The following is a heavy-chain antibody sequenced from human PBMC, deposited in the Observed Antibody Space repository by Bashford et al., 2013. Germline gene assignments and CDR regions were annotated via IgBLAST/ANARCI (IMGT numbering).Heavy chain of an antibody. CDR3: ARDGRGCSGGSCYTYYYYGMDV. J-gene: IGHJ6*02. CDR2: AFTLGAP. CDR1: GGSISGSY. Sequence: TLSLTCSVSGGSISGSYWSWIRQPPGKGLEWIGYAFTLGAPTTTPPSKSRVTISIDTSKNQFSLKLSSVTAADTAVYYCARDGRGCSGGSCYTYYYYGMDVWGQGTTVHRLL. V-gene: IGHV4-59*01. D-gene: IGHD2-15*01.